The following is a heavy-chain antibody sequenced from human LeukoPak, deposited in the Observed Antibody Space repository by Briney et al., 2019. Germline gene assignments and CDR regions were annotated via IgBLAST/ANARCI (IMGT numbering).Heavy chain of an antibody. Sequence: SETLSLTCTVSGGSISSYYWSWIRQPPGKGLEWIGYIYYSGSTNYNPSLKSRVTISVDTSKNQFSLKLSSVTAADTAVYYCARADYYDSSGYEGNAFDIWGQGTMVTVSS. CDR1: GGSISSYY. CDR2: IYYSGST. CDR3: ARADYYDSSGYEGNAFDI. J-gene: IGHJ3*02. V-gene: IGHV4-59*08. D-gene: IGHD3-22*01.